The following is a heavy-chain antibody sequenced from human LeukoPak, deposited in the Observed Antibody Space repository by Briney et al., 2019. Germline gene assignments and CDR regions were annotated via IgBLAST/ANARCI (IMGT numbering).Heavy chain of an antibody. CDR3: ARGGYYYGSGSYIVYYYYMDV. CDR2: ISSSSSYI. D-gene: IGHD3-10*01. V-gene: IGHV3-21*01. CDR1: GFTFSSYS. Sequence: PGGSLRLSCAASGFTFSSYSMSWVRQAPGKGLEWVSSISSSSSYIYYADSVKGRFTISRDNAKNSLYLQMNSLRAEDTAVYYCARGGYYYGSGSYIVYYYYMDVWGKGTTVTVSS. J-gene: IGHJ6*03.